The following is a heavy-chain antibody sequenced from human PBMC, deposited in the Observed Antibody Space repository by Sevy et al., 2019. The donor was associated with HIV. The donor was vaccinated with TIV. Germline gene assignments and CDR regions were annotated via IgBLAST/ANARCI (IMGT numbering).Heavy chain of an antibody. Sequence: GESLKISCAASGFTFSNYWMHWVRQAPGKGLVWVSRIKTDGSSRDSADSVKGRFFISRDNAKNLVYLQMDSLRAEDTAVYYCAREGDTVLVPTAVDAFDFWGQGTMVTVSS. D-gene: IGHD2-2*01. CDR3: AREGDTVLVPTAVDAFDF. V-gene: IGHV3-74*01. CDR1: GFTFSNYW. J-gene: IGHJ3*01. CDR2: IKTDGSSR.